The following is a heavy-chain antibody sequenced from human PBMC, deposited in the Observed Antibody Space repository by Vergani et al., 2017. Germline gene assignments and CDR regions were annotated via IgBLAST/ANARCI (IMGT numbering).Heavy chain of an antibody. CDR3: ARLYGRDSSGSKYFDY. CDR1: GYSFTNYW. V-gene: IGHV5-51*01. Sequence: EVQLVQSGAEVKKPGASLKISCQISGYSFTNYWIGLVRQMPGKGLEWMGIIHPADSDTRYSPSFQGQVTISVDKSISTAYLQRSSLRASDSAMYYCARLYGRDSSGSKYFDYWGQGTLVTVSS. CDR2: IHPADSDT. D-gene: IGHD3-22*01. J-gene: IGHJ4*02.